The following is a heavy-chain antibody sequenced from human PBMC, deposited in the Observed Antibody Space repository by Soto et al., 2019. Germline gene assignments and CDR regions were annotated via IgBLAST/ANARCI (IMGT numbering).Heavy chain of an antibody. Sequence: GGSLRLSCAASGFTFSSYAMSWVRQAPGKGLEWVSAISGSGGSTYYADSVKGRFTISRDNSKNTLYLQMNSLRAEDTAVYYCAKAPGSGSYYNYYYYMDVWGKGTTVTVSS. D-gene: IGHD3-10*01. CDR1: GFTFSSYA. V-gene: IGHV3-23*01. CDR3: AKAPGSGSYYNYYYYMDV. J-gene: IGHJ6*03. CDR2: ISGSGGST.